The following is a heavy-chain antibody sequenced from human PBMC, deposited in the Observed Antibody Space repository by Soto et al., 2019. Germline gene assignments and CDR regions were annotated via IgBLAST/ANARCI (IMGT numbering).Heavy chain of an antibody. D-gene: IGHD3-22*01. J-gene: IGHJ6*02. Sequence: PGGSLRLPCAASGFTFSSYEMNWVRQAPGKGLEWVSYISSSGSTIYYADSVKGRFTISRDNAKNSLYLQMNSLRAEDTAVYYCASNYDSSGYYPFGAYYYYYGMDVWGQGTTVTVSS. CDR1: GFTFSSYE. CDR3: ASNYDSSGYYPFGAYYYYYGMDV. V-gene: IGHV3-48*03. CDR2: ISSSGSTI.